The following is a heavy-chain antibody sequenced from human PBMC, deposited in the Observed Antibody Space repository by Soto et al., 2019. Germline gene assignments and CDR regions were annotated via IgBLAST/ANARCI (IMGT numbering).Heavy chain of an antibody. CDR3: ARYGYSSSWVFDY. Sequence: GASVKVSCKASGGTFSSYAISWVRHAPGQGLEWMGGIIPIFGTANYAQRFQGRVTITADESTSTAHMELSSLRSEDTAVYSCARYGYSSSWVFDYWGQGTLVTVSS. J-gene: IGHJ4*02. CDR1: GGTFSSYA. CDR2: IIPIFGTA. D-gene: IGHD6-13*01. V-gene: IGHV1-69*13.